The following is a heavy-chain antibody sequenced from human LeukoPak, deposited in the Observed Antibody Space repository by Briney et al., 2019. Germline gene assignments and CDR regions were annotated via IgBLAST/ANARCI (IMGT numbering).Heavy chain of an antibody. V-gene: IGHV1-69*13. CDR2: IIPIFGTA. CDR1: GGTFSSYA. D-gene: IGHD3-3*01. J-gene: IGHJ6*03. CDR3: ARSLLRFLEWSNYYYYMDV. Sequence: SVKVSCKASGGTFSSYAISWVRQAPGQGLEWMGGIIPIFGTANYAQKFQGRVTITADESTSTAYMELSSLRSEDTVVYYCARSLLRFLEWSNYYYYMDVWGKGTTVTVSS.